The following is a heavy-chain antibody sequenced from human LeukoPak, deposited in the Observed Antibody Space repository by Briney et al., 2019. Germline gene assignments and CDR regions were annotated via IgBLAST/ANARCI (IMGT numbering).Heavy chain of an antibody. CDR2: VYSSGST. CDR3: ARKGISAVAGAFDI. Sequence: PSETLSLTCTVSGGSISSYYWSWIRQPAGKGLDWTGRVYSSGSTNYNPSLKSRVTLSVDTSKNQFSLKLASVTAADTAVYYCARKGISAVAGAFDIWGQRTKVTVSS. J-gene: IGHJ3*02. D-gene: IGHD6-19*01. V-gene: IGHV4-4*07. CDR1: GGSISSYY.